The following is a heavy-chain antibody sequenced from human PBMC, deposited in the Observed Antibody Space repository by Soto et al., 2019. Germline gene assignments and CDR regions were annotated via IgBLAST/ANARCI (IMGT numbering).Heavy chain of an antibody. CDR2: IDPSDSYT. CDR1: GYSFTSYW. J-gene: IGHJ5*02. V-gene: IGHV5-10-1*01. CDR3: ARTEFSGYDLRAWFDP. D-gene: IGHD5-12*01. Sequence: GESLKISCKGSGYSFTSYWISWVRQMPGKGLEWMGRIDPSDSYTNYSPSFQGHVTISADKSISTAYLRWSSLKASDTAMYYCARTEFSGYDLRAWFDPWGQGTLVTVSS.